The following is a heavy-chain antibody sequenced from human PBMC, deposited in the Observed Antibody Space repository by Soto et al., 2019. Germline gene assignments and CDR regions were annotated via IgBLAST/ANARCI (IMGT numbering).Heavy chain of an antibody. D-gene: IGHD6-13*01. J-gene: IGHJ4*02. CDR2: IYYSGST. Sequence: QVQLQESGPGLVKPSQTLSLTCTVSGGSISSGGYYWSWIRQHPGKGLEWIGYIYYSGSTYYNPSLKSRVTISVDTSKNQFSLKLSSVTAADTAVYYCARERTRGRYSSSWYGGVDYWGQGTLVTVSS. CDR1: GGSISSGGYY. V-gene: IGHV4-31*03. CDR3: ARERTRGRYSSSWYGGVDY.